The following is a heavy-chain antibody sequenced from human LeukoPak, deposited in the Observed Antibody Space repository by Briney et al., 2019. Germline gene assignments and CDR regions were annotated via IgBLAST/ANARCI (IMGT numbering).Heavy chain of an antibody. D-gene: IGHD3-22*01. Sequence: GGSLRLSCAASGFTFSSYWMSWVRQAPGKGLEWVANIKQDGSEKYYVDSAKGRFTISRDNAKNSLSLKMNSLRAEDTAVYYCARNLAPYDSSGHDAFDIWGQGTMVTVSS. V-gene: IGHV3-7*01. J-gene: IGHJ3*02. CDR1: GFTFSSYW. CDR2: IKQDGSEK. CDR3: ARNLAPYDSSGHDAFDI.